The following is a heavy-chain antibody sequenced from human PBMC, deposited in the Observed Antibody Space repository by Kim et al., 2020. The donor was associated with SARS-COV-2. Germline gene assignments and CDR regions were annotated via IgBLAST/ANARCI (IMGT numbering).Heavy chain of an antibody. Sequence: ASVKVSCKASGYTFTGYYMHWVRQAPGQGLEWMGWINPNSGGTNYAQKFQGWVTMTRDTSISTAYMELSRLRSDDTAVYYCARDRGNSEVVAAKAQYYYGMDVWRQGTTVSVSS. J-gene: IGHJ6*02. CDR3: ARDRGNSEVVAAKAQYYYGMDV. V-gene: IGHV1-2*04. CDR1: GYTFTGYY. CDR2: INPNSGGT. D-gene: IGHD2-15*01.